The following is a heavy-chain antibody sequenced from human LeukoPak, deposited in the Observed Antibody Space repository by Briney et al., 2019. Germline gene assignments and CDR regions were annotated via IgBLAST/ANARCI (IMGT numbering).Heavy chain of an antibody. Sequence: GGSLRLSCAASGFSFNTYTMNWVRQAPGKGLEWVSYISCSSGIIHYADSVRGRFTISRDNAKNSLYLQMNSLRAEDTAVYYCARDPEPLRFLEWLSLAYYFDYWGQGTLVTVSS. CDR2: ISCSSGII. D-gene: IGHD3-3*01. V-gene: IGHV3-48*01. J-gene: IGHJ4*02. CDR3: ARDPEPLRFLEWLSLAYYFDY. CDR1: GFSFNTYT.